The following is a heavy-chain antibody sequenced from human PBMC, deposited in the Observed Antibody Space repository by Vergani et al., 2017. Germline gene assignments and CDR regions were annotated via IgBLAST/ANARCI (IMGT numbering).Heavy chain of an antibody. D-gene: IGHD1-14*01. CDR3: ARDLRLLYNRFDP. CDR2: TWYDGTNK. V-gene: IGHV3-33*01. CDR1: GFTFNQYG. Sequence: QVQLVESGGGVVQPGRSLRLSCAASGFTFNQYGMHWVRQAQGKGLEWVAVTWYDGTNKQYADSVKGRFTISRDNSKRTMYLQMNSLRDEDTGVYYCARDLRLLYNRFDPWGQGTLVTVSS. J-gene: IGHJ5*02.